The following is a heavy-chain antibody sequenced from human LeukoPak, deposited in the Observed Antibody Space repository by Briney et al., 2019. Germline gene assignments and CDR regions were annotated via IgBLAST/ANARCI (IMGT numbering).Heavy chain of an antibody. D-gene: IGHD6-13*01. CDR1: GGSFSGYY. CDR2: INHSGST. Sequence: SETLSLTCAVYGGSFSGYYWSWIRQPPGKGLEWIGEINHSGSTNYNPSLKSRVTISVDTSKNQFSLKLSSVTAADTAVYYCVRLSWYEDWGQGTLVTVSS. V-gene: IGHV4-34*01. CDR3: VRLSWYED. J-gene: IGHJ4*02.